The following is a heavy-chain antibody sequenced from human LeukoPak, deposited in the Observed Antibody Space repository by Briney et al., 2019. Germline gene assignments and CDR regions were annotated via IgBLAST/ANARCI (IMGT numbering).Heavy chain of an antibody. CDR3: AQGASYGLQLGEGLDY. CDR1: GFTFDNYA. Sequence: PGGSLRLSCVASGFTFDNYAMHWVRQASGKGLEWVSGISRNSGTTGYADSVKGRFTISRDNAKNYLYLQMNSLRAEDTGFYYCAQGASYGLQLGEGLDYWGQGTLVTVCS. D-gene: IGHD1-1*01. V-gene: IGHV3-9*01. J-gene: IGHJ4*02. CDR2: ISRNSGTT.